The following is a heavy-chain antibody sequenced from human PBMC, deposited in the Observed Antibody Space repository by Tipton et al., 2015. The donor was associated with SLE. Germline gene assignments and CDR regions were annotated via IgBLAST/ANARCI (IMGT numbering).Heavy chain of an antibody. J-gene: IGHJ6*03. CDR1: VGSFSDYY. Sequence: LRLSCAVYVGSFSDYYWNWIRQPPGKGLEWIGEIHHSGTTNHNPSLKSRVTISADTSKNQFSLKLSSVTAADTAVYYCARGHRYSDFWSNYSPSHYYHNMDVWGKGTTVTVSS. V-gene: IGHV4-34*01. D-gene: IGHD3-3*01. CDR3: ARGHRYSDFWSNYSPSHYYHNMDV. CDR2: IHHSGTT.